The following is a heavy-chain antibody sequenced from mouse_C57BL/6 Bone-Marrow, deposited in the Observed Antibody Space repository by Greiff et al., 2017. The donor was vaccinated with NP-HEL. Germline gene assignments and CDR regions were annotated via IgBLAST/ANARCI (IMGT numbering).Heavy chain of an antibody. J-gene: IGHJ4*01. D-gene: IGHD2-2*01. CDR1: GFTFSSYA. V-gene: IGHV5-4*01. CDR2: ISDGGSYT. CDR3: ARVWLHRVYYAMDD. Sequence: DVHLVESGGGLVKPGGSLKLSCAASGFTFSSYAMSWVRQTPEKRLEWVATISDGGSYTYYPDNVKGRFTISRDNAKNNLYLQMSHLKSEDTAMYYCARVWLHRVYYAMDDWGQGTSVTVSS.